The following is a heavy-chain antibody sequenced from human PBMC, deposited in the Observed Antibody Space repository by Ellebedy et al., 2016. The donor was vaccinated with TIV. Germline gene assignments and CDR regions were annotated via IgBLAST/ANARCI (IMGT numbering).Heavy chain of an antibody. CDR1: GFTFSNAW. V-gene: IGHV3-7*01. CDR2: IKQDGSEK. Sequence: GGSLRLSXAASGFTFSNAWMSWVRQAPGKGLEWVANIKQDGSEKYYVDSVKGRFTISRDNAKNSLYLQMNSLRAEDTAVYYCARGLSFDYWGQGTLVTVSS. J-gene: IGHJ4*02. CDR3: ARGLSFDY. D-gene: IGHD2-2*01.